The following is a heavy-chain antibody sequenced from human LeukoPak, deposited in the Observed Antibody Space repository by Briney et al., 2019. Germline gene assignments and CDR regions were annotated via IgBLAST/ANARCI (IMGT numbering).Heavy chain of an antibody. Sequence: SETLSLTCTVPGGSISSYYWSWIRQPPGKGLEWIGYIYYSGSTNYNPSLKSRVTISVDTSKNQFSLKLSSVTAADTAVYYCARRGGDWNYYFDYWGQGTLVTVSS. CDR1: GGSISSYY. V-gene: IGHV4-59*01. D-gene: IGHD1-7*01. J-gene: IGHJ4*02. CDR2: IYYSGST. CDR3: ARRGGDWNYYFDY.